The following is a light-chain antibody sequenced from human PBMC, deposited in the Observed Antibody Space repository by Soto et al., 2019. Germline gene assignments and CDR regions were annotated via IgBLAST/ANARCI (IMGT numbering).Light chain of an antibody. CDR1: QGISNY. Sequence: DIQMTQSPSSLSSSVGERVTITCRASQGISNYLAWYQQKPGKVPKLLIYAASTLQSGVPSWFSGSGSGTDFTLTFSRLQPEYVATYYCQKYNRALGTFGQGTKVEIK. CDR2: AAS. CDR3: QKYNRALGT. J-gene: IGKJ1*01. V-gene: IGKV1-27*01.